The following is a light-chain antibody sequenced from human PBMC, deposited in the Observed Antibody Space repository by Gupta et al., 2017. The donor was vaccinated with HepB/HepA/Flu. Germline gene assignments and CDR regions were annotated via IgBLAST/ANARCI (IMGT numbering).Light chain of an antibody. CDR3: CSYAGSSTPVV. CDR1: SSDVGSYDL. J-gene: IGLJ2*01. V-gene: IGLV2-23*02. Sequence: QSALTQPASVPGSPGQSITISCTGTSSDVGSYDLVSWYQQHPGKAPKLMIYEVSKRPSGVSNRFSGSKSGNTASLTISGLQAEDEADYYCCSYAGSSTPVVFGGGTKLTVL. CDR2: EVS.